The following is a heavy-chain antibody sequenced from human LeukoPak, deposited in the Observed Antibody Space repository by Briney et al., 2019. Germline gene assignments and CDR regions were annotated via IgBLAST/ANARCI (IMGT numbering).Heavy chain of an antibody. CDR1: GYSFTNYG. Sequence: ASVTVSFKGSGYSFTNYGISWVRQAPGQGLEWMGWITAYNGNTKYGQNLQGRVTMTTDTSTSTAYMELRSLRSDDTAVYYCARAGVLLWFGEYWFDPWGQGTLVTVSS. V-gene: IGHV1-18*01. D-gene: IGHD3-10*01. J-gene: IGHJ5*02. CDR3: ARAGVLLWFGEYWFDP. CDR2: ITAYNGNT.